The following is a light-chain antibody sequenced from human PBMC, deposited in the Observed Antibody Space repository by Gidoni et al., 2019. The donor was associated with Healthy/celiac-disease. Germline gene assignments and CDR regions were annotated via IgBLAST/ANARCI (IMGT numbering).Light chain of an antibody. CDR3: QQSYSTPRLT. Sequence: DIQMTQSPSSLSPSVGDRVTITCRASQSISSYLNWYQQKPGKAPKLLIYAASSLQSGVPSRLSGSGAGTDFTLTISSLQPEDFATYYCQQSYSTPRLTFGGGTKVEIK. CDR1: QSISSY. J-gene: IGKJ4*01. V-gene: IGKV1-39*01. CDR2: AAS.